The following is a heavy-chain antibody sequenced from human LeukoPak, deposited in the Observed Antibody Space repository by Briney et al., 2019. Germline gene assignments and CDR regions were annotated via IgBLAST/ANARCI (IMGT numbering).Heavy chain of an antibody. Sequence: SGGSLRLSCAASGFTFSSYAMSWVRQAPGKGLEWVSGINWNGGSTGYADSVKGRFTISRDNAKNSLYLQMNSLRAEDTALYYCAREPRGYYYDSSAADYWGQGTLVTVSS. CDR2: INWNGGST. J-gene: IGHJ4*02. CDR1: GFTFSSYA. V-gene: IGHV3-20*04. CDR3: AREPRGYYYDSSAADY. D-gene: IGHD3-22*01.